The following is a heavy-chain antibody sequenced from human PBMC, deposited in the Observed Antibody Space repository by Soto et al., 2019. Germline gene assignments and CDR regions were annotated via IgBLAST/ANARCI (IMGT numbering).Heavy chain of an antibody. V-gene: IGHV4-61*01. D-gene: IGHD6-13*01. CDR1: GGSVSSGSYY. CDR2: IYYSGST. Sequence: SETLSLTCTVSGGSVSSGSYYWSWIRQPPGKGLEWIGYIYYSGSTNYNPSLKSRVTISVDTSKNQFSLKLSSVTAADTAVYYCARASVIAAAGTGYYYGMDVWGQGTTVTVSS. CDR3: ARASVIAAAGTGYYYGMDV. J-gene: IGHJ6*02.